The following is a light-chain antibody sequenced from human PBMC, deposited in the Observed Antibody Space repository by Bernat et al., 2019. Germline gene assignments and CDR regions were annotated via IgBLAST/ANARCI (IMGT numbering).Light chain of an antibody. Sequence: QSALTQPRSVSGSPGQSVTISCTGTSSYVGGYKYVSWYQHQPGEAPKLMIFDVSKRPSGVPDRFSGAKSGNTASLTISGLQADDEADYYCCAHAGSFTWVFGGGTKLTVL. CDR3: CAHAGSFTWV. CDR2: DVS. CDR1: SSYVGGYKY. J-gene: IGLJ3*02. V-gene: IGLV2-11*01.